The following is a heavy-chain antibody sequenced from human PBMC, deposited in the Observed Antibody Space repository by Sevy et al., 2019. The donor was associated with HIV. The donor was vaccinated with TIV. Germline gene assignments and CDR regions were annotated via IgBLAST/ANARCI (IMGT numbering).Heavy chain of an antibody. J-gene: IGHJ5*02. V-gene: IGHV1-18*01. CDR2: INVYNGNT. CDR3: ASSAGVYYDFWTSQPLDH. CDR1: GYTFSSYA. Sequence: ASVKVSCKASGYTFSSYAITWVRQAPEQGLEWMGWINVYNGNTNYAKKFQGRVTMTTDTATSTGYLELRSLRSDDTAVYYCASSAGVYYDFWTSQPLDHWGQGTLVTVSS. D-gene: IGHD3-3*01.